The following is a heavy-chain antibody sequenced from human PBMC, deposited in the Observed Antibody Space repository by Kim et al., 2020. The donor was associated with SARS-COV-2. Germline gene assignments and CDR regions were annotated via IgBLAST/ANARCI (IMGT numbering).Heavy chain of an antibody. V-gene: IGHV3-43*02. Sequence: GGSLRLSCAASGFTFDGYAMHWVRQPPGKGLEWISLINGDIRTEAEDYSARFTVSIANTRNDLYLLLYILRTDHTALYTSANDNTGGWTFDYWGQGTLVT. CDR3: ANDNTGGWTFDY. D-gene: IGHD2-2*02. CDR2: INGDIR. J-gene: IGHJ4*02. CDR1: GFTFDGYA.